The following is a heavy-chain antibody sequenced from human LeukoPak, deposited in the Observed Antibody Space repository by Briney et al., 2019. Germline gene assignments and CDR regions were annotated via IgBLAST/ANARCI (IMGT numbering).Heavy chain of an antibody. CDR1: GGSISSYY. CDR2: IYYSGST. Sequence: PSETLSLTCTVSGGSISSYYWSWIRQPPGKGLEWIGYIYYSGSTNYNPSLKSRVTISVDTSKNQFSLKLSSVIAADTAVYYCARVRAAGYFDYWGQGTLVTVSS. V-gene: IGHV4-59*01. J-gene: IGHJ4*02. CDR3: ARVRAAGYFDY. D-gene: IGHD6-25*01.